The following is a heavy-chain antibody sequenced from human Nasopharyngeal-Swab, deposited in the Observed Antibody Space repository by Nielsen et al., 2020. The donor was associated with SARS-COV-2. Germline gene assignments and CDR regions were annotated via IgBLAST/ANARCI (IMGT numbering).Heavy chain of an antibody. CDR2: ISFDGSNI. J-gene: IGHJ4*02. CDR1: GFTFSSSV. CDR3: ARGDDHFDY. V-gene: IGHV3-30*03. Sequence: GGSLRLSCAASGFTFSSSVMHWVRQAPGKGLEWVAVISFDGSNIYYRDSVKGRFTISRDNSKNTLFLQMTSLRPEDTAVYYCARGDDHFDYWGQGHLVTVSS.